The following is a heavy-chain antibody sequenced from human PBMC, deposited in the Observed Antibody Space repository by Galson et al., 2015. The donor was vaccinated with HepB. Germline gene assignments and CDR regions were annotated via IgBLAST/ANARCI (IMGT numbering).Heavy chain of an antibody. CDR2: IIPIFGTA. D-gene: IGHD7-27*01. V-gene: IGHV1-69*06. J-gene: IGHJ4*02. Sequence: SVKVSCKASGGTFSSYAISWVRQAPGQGLEWMGGIIPIFGTANYAQKFQGRVTITADKSTSTAYMELSSLRSEDTAVYYCAREKNWGHGGGYSFDYWGQGTLVTVSS. CDR3: AREKNWGHGGGYSFDY. CDR1: GGTFSSYA.